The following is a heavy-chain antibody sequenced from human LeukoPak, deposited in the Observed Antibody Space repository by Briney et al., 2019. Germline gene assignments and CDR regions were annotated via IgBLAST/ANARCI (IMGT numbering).Heavy chain of an antibody. Sequence: ASVTVSCKASRYTFTSYDTNWVREAAGHGLEWMGWMNPNTGRTGYAQKFQGRITMTRDTSINTAYMELTNLRSEDTAIYYCARLSQTPDYYTLGGYYYLGYWGQGTPVTVSS. D-gene: IGHD3-10*01. CDR3: ARLSQTPDYYTLGGYYYLGY. CDR1: RYTFTSYD. V-gene: IGHV1-8*01. J-gene: IGHJ4*02. CDR2: MNPNTGRT.